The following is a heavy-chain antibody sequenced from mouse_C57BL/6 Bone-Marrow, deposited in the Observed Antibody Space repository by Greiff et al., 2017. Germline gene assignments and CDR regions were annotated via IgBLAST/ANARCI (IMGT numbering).Heavy chain of an antibody. J-gene: IGHJ3*01. CDR2: IYPGGGYT. D-gene: IGHD2-4*01. CDR1: GFTFNNYW. V-gene: IGHV1-63*01. Sequence: QVQLQQSGAELVTPGTSVKMSCTASGFTFNNYWIGWAKQRPEHGLEWIGDIYPGGGYTNYNEKFKGKATMTADKSSSTAYMQLSSLTSEDSAVYYCASSIDYDYGFAYWGQGTLVTVSA. CDR3: ASSIDYDYGFAY.